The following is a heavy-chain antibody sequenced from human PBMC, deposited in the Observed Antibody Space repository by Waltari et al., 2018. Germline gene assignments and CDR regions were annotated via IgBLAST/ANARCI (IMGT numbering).Heavy chain of an antibody. CDR2: SIPILGIT. J-gene: IGHJ6*03. D-gene: IGHD4-17*01. CDR1: GGTFSRYA. Sequence: QVQLVQSGAEVKKPGSSVKVSCKASGGTFSRYAISWVRQAPGQGLEWMGGSIPILGITNYAQKFQGRVTISADESTSTAYMELSSLRPEDTAVYYCARTVTPGDYNYYYMDVWGKGTTVTVSS. V-gene: IGHV1-69*04. CDR3: ARTVTPGDYNYYYMDV.